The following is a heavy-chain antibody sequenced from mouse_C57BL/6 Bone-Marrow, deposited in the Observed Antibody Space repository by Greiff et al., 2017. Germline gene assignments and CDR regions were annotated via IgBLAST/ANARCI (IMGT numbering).Heavy chain of an antibody. V-gene: IGHV1-64*01. CDR3: ARRGDYGYDEGMDY. CDR1: GYTFTSYW. J-gene: IGHJ4*01. D-gene: IGHD2-2*01. CDR2: IHPNSGST. Sequence: QVQLQQSGAELVKPGASVKLSCKASGYTFTSYWMHWVKQRPGQGLEWIGMIHPNSGSTNYNEKFKSKATLTVDKSSSTAYMQLSSLTSEDSAVYYCARRGDYGYDEGMDYWGQGTSVTVSS.